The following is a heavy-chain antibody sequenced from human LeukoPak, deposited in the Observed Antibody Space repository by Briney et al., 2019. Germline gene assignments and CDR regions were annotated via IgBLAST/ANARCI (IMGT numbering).Heavy chain of an antibody. CDR3: ALQYYYDSSGYYGDYFDY. Sequence: PSETLSLTCTVSGGSISSSSYYWGWIRQPPGKGLEGLGSIYYSGSTYYNPSLKSRVTISVDTSKNQFSLKLSSVTAADTAVYYCALQYYYDSSGYYGDYFDYWGQGTLVTVSS. J-gene: IGHJ4*02. CDR1: GGSISSSSYY. V-gene: IGHV4-39*07. D-gene: IGHD3-22*01. CDR2: IYYSGST.